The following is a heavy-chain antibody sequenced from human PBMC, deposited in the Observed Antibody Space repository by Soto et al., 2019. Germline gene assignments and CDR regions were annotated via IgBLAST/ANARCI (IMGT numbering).Heavy chain of an antibody. D-gene: IGHD1-26*01. CDR1: GFLFINAW. J-gene: IGHJ5*02. CDR3: TTTYTVGSFYT. V-gene: IGHV3-15*07. Sequence: EVQVVESGGGLVQPGKSLRLSCAASGFLFINAWMNWVRQAPGKGLEWVGRIKSETGGGTTDYAAPVKGRFTIARDDSKNMLYLQMNSLKTEDTAVYYCTTTYTVGSFYTWGQGTLVTVSS. CDR2: IKSETGGGTT.